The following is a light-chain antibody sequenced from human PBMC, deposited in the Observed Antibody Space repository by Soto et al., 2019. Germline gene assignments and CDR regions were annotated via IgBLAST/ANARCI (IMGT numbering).Light chain of an antibody. CDR3: EAWDDSLNGVV. CDR1: SSNIGSNT. CDR2: RSN. J-gene: IGLJ2*01. V-gene: IGLV1-44*01. Sequence: QSVLTQPRSASGTPGQRVTISCSGSSSNIGSNTVKWYQQLPGTAPKLLIYRSNQRPSGVPDRFSGSWSGTSASLAISGLQFEDEADYYCEAWDDSLNGVVFGGGTKLTVL.